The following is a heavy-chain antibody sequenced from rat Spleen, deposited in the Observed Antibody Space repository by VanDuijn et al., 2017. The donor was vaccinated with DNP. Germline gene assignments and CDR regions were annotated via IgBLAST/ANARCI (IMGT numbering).Heavy chain of an antibody. CDR1: GIIFSDHY. Sequence: EVQLVESGGGLVQPGRSLKLSCAASGIIFSDHYMAWVRQAPTKGLEWVAAIRHDGGSIYYRDSVKGRFTVSRDNGKSTLYLQMDSLRSDDTATYYCSTLNYYASLSGYFDDWGQGVMVTVSS. J-gene: IGHJ2*01. CDR3: STLNYYASLSGYFDD. V-gene: IGHV5-20*01. CDR2: IRHDGGSI. D-gene: IGHD1-12*01.